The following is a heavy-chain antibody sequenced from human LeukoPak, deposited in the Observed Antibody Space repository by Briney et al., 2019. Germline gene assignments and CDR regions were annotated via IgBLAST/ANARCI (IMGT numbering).Heavy chain of an antibody. CDR3: AREGSMTARPFVSIDY. V-gene: IGHV4-4*07. CDR1: GGSISTYY. J-gene: IGHJ4*02. D-gene: IGHD6-6*01. Sequence: PSETLSLTCTVSGGSISTYYWSWIRQPAGKGLEWIGRIHTSGSTDYNPSLKSRVTISVDTSKKQFSLRLSSVTAADAAMYYCAREGSMTARPFVSIDYWGQGTLVTVSS. CDR2: IHTSGST.